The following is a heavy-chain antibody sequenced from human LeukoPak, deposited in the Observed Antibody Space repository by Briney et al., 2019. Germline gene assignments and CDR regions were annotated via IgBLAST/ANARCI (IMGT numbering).Heavy chain of an antibody. V-gene: IGHV3-21*01. Sequence: GGSLRLSCAASGFTFSSYSMNRVRQAPGKGLEWVSSISSSSSYIYYADSVKGRFTISRDNAKNSLYLQMNSLRAEDTAVYYCARGDFWSGYFDYWGQGTLVTVSS. D-gene: IGHD3-3*01. J-gene: IGHJ4*02. CDR3: ARGDFWSGYFDY. CDR1: GFTFSSYS. CDR2: ISSSSSYI.